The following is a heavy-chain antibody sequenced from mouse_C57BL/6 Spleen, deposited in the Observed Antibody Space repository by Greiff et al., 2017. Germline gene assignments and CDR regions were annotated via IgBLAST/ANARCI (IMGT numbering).Heavy chain of an antibody. CDR3: ARGFYDYGVDYAMDY. V-gene: IGHV1-82*01. J-gene: IGHJ4*01. CDR1: GYAFSSSW. Sequence: QVQLQQSGPELVKPGASVKISCKASGYAFSSSWMNWVKQRPGKGLEWIGRIYPGDGDTNYNGKFKGKATLTADKSSSTAYMQRSSLTSEDSAVYCCARGFYDYGVDYAMDYWGQGASVTVSS. CDR2: IYPGDGDT. D-gene: IGHD2-4*01.